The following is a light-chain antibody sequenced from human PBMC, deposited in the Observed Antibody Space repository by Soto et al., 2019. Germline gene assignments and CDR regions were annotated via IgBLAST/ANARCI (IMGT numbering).Light chain of an antibody. J-gene: IGKJ5*01. CDR3: QQYGNSPIT. CDR1: QSVSSSR. V-gene: IGKV3D-20*01. Sequence: DIVLTQSPGTLSLSPGERATLSCGASQSVSSSRLAWYQQKPALAPRLLIYDASSRATGIPDRFSGSGSGTDFTLTISRLEPEDFAVYYCQQYGNSPITFGQGTRLEIK. CDR2: DAS.